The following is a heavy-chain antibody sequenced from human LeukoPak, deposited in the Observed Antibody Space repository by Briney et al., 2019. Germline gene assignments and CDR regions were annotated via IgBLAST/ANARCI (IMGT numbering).Heavy chain of an antibody. CDR1: GYTFTGYY. D-gene: IGHD6-6*01. CDR3: ARDREAARPGWFDP. J-gene: IGHJ5*02. V-gene: IGHV1-18*04. Sequence: ASVKVSCKASGYTFTGYYMHWVRQAPRQGLEWRGWIHPYNGNTNYAQMLQGRVTMTTDTSTSTAYMELRSLRSDDTAVYYCARDREAARPGWFDPWGQGTLVTVSS. CDR2: IHPYNGNT.